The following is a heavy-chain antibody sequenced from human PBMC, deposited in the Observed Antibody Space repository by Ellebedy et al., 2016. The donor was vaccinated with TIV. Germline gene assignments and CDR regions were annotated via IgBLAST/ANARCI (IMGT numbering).Heavy chain of an antibody. CDR1: GGSFSTYW. V-gene: IGHV4-34*01. J-gene: IGHJ4*02. CDR3: ARQGDYGSGTNYVGEDY. CDR2: FTPYGGT. Sequence: SETLSLXXAVYGGSFSTYWWSWIRQPPGKGLEWIGEFTPYGGTNYSPSLRSRVTISGDRSNNQFSLRLSSVTAADTAVYYCARQGDYGSGTNYVGEDYWGQGTLVTVSS. D-gene: IGHD3-10*01.